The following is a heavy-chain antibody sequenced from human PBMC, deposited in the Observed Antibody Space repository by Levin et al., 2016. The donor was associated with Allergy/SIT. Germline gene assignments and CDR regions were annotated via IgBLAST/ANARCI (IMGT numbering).Heavy chain of an antibody. J-gene: IGHJ4*02. CDR3: AGRYSSGWEDYYFDY. V-gene: IGHV1-69*04. CDR2: IIPILGIA. CDR1: GGTFSSYA. D-gene: IGHD6-19*01. Sequence: SVKVSCKASGGTFSSYAISWVRQAPGQGLEWMGRIIPILGIANYAQKFQGRVTITADKSTSTAYMELSSLRSEDTAVYYCAGRYSSGWEDYYFDYWGQGTLVTVSS.